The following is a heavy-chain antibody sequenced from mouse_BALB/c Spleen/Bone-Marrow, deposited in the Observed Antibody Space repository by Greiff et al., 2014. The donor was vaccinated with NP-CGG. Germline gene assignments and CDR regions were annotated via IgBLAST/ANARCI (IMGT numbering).Heavy chain of an antibody. CDR2: IDPANGNT. V-gene: IGHV14-3*02. CDR3: ATDCCGSSYGFAY. J-gene: IGHJ3*01. Sequence: EVQLQQSGAELVKPGASVKLSCTASGFNIKDTYMHWVKQRPEQGLEWIGRIDPANGNTKYDPKFQGKATITADTSSNTAYLQLSSLTSEDTAVYYCATDCCGSSYGFAYWGQGTLVTVSA. CDR1: GFNIKDTY. D-gene: IGHD1-1*01.